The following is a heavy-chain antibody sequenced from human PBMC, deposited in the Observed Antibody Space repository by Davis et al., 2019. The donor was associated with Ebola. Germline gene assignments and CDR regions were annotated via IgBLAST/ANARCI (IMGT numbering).Heavy chain of an antibody. D-gene: IGHD5-12*01. J-gene: IGHJ6*04. CDR2: IRYDGSNK. CDR1: GFTFSSYG. Sequence: GESLKISCAASGFTFSSYGMHWVRQAPGKGLEWVAFIRYDGSNKYYADSVKGRFTISRDNSKNTLYLQMNSLRAEDTAVYYCAKDILIGQQLRFYYYYYGMDVWGKGTTVTVSS. V-gene: IGHV3-30*02. CDR3: AKDILIGQQLRFYYYYYGMDV.